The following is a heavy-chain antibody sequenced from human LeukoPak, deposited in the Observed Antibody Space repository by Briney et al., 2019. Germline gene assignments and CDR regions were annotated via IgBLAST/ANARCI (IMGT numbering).Heavy chain of an antibody. CDR2: ISGSGGST. V-gene: IGHV3-23*01. CDR1: GFTFSSYA. Sequence: AGGSLRLSCAASGFTFSSYAMSWVRQAPGKGLEWVSAISGSGGSTYYADSVKGRFTISRDNSKNTLYLQMNSLRAEDTAVYYCANPPMFRGEYYMDVWGKGTTVTVSS. J-gene: IGHJ6*03. D-gene: IGHD3-10*01. CDR3: ANPPMFRGEYYMDV.